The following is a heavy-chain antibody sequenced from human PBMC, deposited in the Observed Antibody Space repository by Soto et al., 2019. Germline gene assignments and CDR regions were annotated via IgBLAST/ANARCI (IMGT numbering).Heavy chain of an antibody. CDR1: SGSISVTHVF. V-gene: IGHV4-39*01. CDR3: ARITGSHLDY. CDR2: VDYSGTD. J-gene: IGHJ4*02. D-gene: IGHD1-20*01. Sequence: SETLSRTCTVSSGSISVTHVFYGWVRQPPGKGLEWSGNVDYSGTDYFSPPLVTRVTFHVDTSKNQFSLTLYSVTAADTAVYYCARITGSHLDYWGQGT.